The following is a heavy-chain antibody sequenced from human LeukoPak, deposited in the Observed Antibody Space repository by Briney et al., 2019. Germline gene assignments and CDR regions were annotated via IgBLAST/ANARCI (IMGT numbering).Heavy chain of an antibody. D-gene: IGHD3-10*01. J-gene: IGHJ4*02. CDR1: GFTFSDYY. V-gene: IGHV3-11*05. Sequence: GGSLRLSCAASGFTFSDYYMSWIRQAPGKGLEWVSYISNSGTSTNYADSVKGRFSISRDNAKKSLYLQLDSLTAEDTAVYYCARVRSSGSPLDYWGQGTLVTASS. CDR2: ISNSGTST. CDR3: ARVRSSGSPLDY.